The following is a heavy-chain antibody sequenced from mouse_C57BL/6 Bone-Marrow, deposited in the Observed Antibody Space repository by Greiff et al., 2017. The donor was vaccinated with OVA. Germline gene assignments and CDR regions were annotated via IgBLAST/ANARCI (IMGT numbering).Heavy chain of an antibody. CDR3: AREDYGSSFDY. CDR1: GYSITSGYY. Sequence: EVKLQESGPGLVKPSQSLSLTCSVTGYSITSGYYWNWIRQFPGNKLEWMGYISSDGSNKYNPSPNKRNSITRDTSKNQFFLKLNSVTTENTATDYCAREDYGSSFDYWGQGTTLTVSS. D-gene: IGHD1-1*01. CDR2: ISSDGSN. V-gene: IGHV3-6*01. J-gene: IGHJ2*01.